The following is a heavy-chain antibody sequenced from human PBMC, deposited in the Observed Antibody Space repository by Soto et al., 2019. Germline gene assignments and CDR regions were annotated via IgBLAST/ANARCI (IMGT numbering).Heavy chain of an antibody. V-gene: IGHV3-30*18. CDR3: AKDREYSYGYADY. CDR2: IPYDRGNS. CDR1: GFTFSSYG. J-gene: IGHJ4*02. Sequence: QVHLVESGGGVVQPGRSLRLSCAASGFTFSSYGMYWVRQAPGRGLEWVAFIPYDRGNSYYADSVKGRFTISRDNSQNTLYLQINSLTAEDTAVYYCAKDREYSYGYADYWGPGALVTVSS. D-gene: IGHD5-18*01.